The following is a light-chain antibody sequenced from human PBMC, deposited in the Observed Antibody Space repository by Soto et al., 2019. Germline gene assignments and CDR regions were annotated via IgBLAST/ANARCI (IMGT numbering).Light chain of an antibody. CDR1: SGHSSYA. CDR2: LNSDGSH. V-gene: IGLV4-69*01. Sequence: QSVLTQSPSASASLGASVKLTCTLSSGHSSYAIAWHQQQPEKGPRYLMKLNSDGSHSKGDGIPDRFSGSSSGAERYLTSSSLRSEDEADYCCQTWGTGIVVFGVGTKLPLL. J-gene: IGLJ2*01. CDR3: QTWGTGIVV.